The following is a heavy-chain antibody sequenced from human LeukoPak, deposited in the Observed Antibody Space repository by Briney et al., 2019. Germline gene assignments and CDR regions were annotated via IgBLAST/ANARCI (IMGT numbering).Heavy chain of an antibody. CDR3: ARPGMTGTTYYFDY. J-gene: IGHJ4*02. Sequence: GESLKISCKGSGYIFASFWIGWVRQMPGKGLEWMGIIYPGDPDTRYSPSFQGQVTMSADKSINTAYLQWSSLGASDTAMYYCARPGMTGTTYYFDYWGQGTLVTVSS. V-gene: IGHV5-51*01. CDR1: GYIFASFW. CDR2: IYPGDPDT. D-gene: IGHD1-1*01.